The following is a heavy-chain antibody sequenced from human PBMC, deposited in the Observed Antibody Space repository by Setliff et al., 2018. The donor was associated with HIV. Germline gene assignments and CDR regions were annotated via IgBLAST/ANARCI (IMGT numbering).Heavy chain of an antibody. V-gene: IGHV3-33*08. Sequence: PGGSLRLSCAASGFTFSNYGIHWVRQAPGKGLEWVAVLSYDGSTTYYADSVKGRFTISGDNSKNTLYLQMNSLRVEDTAVYHCARSPQGGYFDYWGQGTLVTVSS. CDR3: ARSPQGGYFDY. CDR1: GFTFSNYG. J-gene: IGHJ4*03. CDR2: LSYDGSTT.